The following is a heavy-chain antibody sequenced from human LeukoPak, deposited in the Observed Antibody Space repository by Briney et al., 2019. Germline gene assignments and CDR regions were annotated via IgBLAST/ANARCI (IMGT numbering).Heavy chain of an antibody. V-gene: IGHV4-59*08. Sequence: SETLSLTCTVSGGSIRSYYWSWIRQPPGKGLEWGGYIFYRGTTDSNPSLKSRVTISVDTSKNQFSLKLSSVTAADTAVYYCARTYCSGGSCHFDYWGQGTLVTVSS. CDR2: IFYRGTT. J-gene: IGHJ4*02. CDR1: GGSIRSYY. CDR3: ARTYCSGGSCHFDY. D-gene: IGHD2-15*01.